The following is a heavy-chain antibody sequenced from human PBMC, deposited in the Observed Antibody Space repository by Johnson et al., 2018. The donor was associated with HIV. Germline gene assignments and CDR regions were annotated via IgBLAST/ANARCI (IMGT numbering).Heavy chain of an antibody. CDR3: AKDIGEEVAFDI. D-gene: IGHD3-16*01. Sequence: VQLVESGGGVVRPVGSLRLSCAASGFTFDDYGMTWVRQAPGTGLEWVSGINWNGGSTTYADSVKGRFTISRDNAKNSLYLQMNSLRVEDTAFYYCAKDIGEEVAFDIWGQGTTVTVSS. CDR2: INWNGGST. CDR1: GFTFDDYG. V-gene: IGHV3-20*04. J-gene: IGHJ3*02.